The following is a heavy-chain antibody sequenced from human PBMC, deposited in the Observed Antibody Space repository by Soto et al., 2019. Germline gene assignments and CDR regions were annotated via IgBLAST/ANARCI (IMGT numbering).Heavy chain of an antibody. CDR3: AKESRWELLRYWSFDL. V-gene: IGHV3-23*01. CDR2: ISGSGGST. D-gene: IGHD1-26*01. J-gene: IGHJ2*01. CDR1: GFTFSSYA. Sequence: EVQLLESGGGLVQPGGSLRLSCAASGFTFSSYAMSWVRQAPGKGLEWVSAISGSGGSTYYADSVKGRFTISRDNSKSTLYQQMNSLRAEDTAVYYCAKESRWELLRYWSFDLWGRGSLVTVSS.